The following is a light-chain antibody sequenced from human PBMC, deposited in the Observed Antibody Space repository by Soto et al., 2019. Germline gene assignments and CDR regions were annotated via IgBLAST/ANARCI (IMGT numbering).Light chain of an antibody. V-gene: IGKV1-33*01. CDR3: QQHFNLSTT. CDR2: DAS. CDR1: QDIRNF. Sequence: DIQMTQSPSSLSASVGDRVTITCQASQDIRNFLNWYQQKPGKAPKLLISDASSLEAGVPQRFSGSGFGTDFTLAISSLQAEDFATYFCQQHFNLSTTFGPGTRLEIK. J-gene: IGKJ5*01.